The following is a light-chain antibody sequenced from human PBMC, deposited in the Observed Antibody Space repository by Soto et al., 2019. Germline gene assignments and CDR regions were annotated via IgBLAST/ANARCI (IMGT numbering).Light chain of an antibody. V-gene: IGKV1-27*01. J-gene: IGKJ5*01. CDR3: QKYNSAPLIT. Sequence: DIQVSHSPSSVSASLGDRVTITLRASQGISNYLAWYQQKPGKVPKLLIYAASTLQSGVPSRFSGSGSGTDFTLTISSLQPEDVATYYCQKYNSAPLITFGQGTRLEI. CDR1: QGISNY. CDR2: AAS.